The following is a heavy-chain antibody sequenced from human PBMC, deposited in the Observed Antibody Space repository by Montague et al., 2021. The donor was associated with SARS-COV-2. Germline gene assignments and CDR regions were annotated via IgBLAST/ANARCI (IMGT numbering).Heavy chain of an antibody. V-gene: IGHV4-59*01. CDR3: AMLYGGGGGRGY. CDR2: IGST. D-gene: IGHD4-23*01. J-gene: IGHJ4*02. CDR1: GGSIDGNH. Sequence: SETLSLTSTVSGGSIDGNHWTWVRQSPGKGLEWISQIGSTNYNPSLESRISTSVDTSKSQFSLNLASVTAADSAIYYCAMLYGGGGGRGYWGQGTLVTVSS.